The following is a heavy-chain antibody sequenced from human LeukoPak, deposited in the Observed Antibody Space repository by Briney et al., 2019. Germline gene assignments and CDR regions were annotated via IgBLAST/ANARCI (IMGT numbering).Heavy chain of an antibody. CDR1: GFTFGDYA. Sequence: GGSLRLSCTASGFTFGDYAMSWVRQAPGKGLEWVGFIRSKAYGGTTEYAASVKGRFTISRDDSKSIAYLQMNSLKTEDTAVYYCTRARISSGWYLYYFDYWGQGTLVTVSS. J-gene: IGHJ4*02. CDR3: TRARISSGWYLYYFDY. CDR2: IRSKAYGGTT. V-gene: IGHV3-49*04. D-gene: IGHD6-19*01.